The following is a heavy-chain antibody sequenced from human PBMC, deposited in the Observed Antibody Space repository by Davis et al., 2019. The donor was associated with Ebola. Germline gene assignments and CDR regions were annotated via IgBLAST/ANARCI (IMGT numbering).Heavy chain of an antibody. D-gene: IGHD2-21*01. CDR1: GFTFSSYE. CDR2: ISSSISTI. Sequence: GESLKISCSTSGFTFSSYEMNWVRQAPGKGLEWVSYISSSISTIYYADSVKGRFTISRDNAKNSLYLQMNSLRAEDTAVYYCAREAPSCGGDCLDYWGQGTLVTVSS. CDR3: AREAPSCGGDCLDY. V-gene: IGHV3-48*03. J-gene: IGHJ4*02.